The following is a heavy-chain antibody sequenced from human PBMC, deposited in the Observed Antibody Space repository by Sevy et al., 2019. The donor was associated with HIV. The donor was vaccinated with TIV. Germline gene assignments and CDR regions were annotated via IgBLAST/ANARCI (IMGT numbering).Heavy chain of an antibody. CDR2: ISAYNGNT. V-gene: IGHV1-18*01. CDR1: GYTFTSYG. D-gene: IGHD6-13*01. CDR3: ARVRAPRHIAEAKTPTSKSVQNWFDP. J-gene: IGHJ5*02. Sequence: ASVKVSCKASGYTFTSYGISWVRQAPGQGLEWMGWISAYNGNTNYAQKLQGRVTMTTDTSTSTAYMELRSLRSDDTAVYYWARVRAPRHIAEAKTPTSKSVQNWFDPWGQGTLVTVSS.